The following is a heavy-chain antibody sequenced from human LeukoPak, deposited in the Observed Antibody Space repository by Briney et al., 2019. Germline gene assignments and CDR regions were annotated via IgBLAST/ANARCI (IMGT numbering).Heavy chain of an antibody. V-gene: IGHV3-30*02. CDR3: AKEPSGANVVPADAFDF. D-gene: IGHD2-2*01. CDR2: IRYDGSNK. J-gene: IGHJ3*01. CDR1: GFTFSSYG. Sequence: GGSLRLSCAASGFTFSSYGMHWVRQAPGKGLEWVAFIRYDGSNKYYADSVKGRFTISRDNSRNTLFLQMKSLRVDDMAVYYCAKEPSGANVVPADAFDFWGQGTMVTVSS.